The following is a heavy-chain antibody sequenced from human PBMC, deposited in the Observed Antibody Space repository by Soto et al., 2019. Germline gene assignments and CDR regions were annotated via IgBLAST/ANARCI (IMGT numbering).Heavy chain of an antibody. V-gene: IGHV4-4*07. Sequence: XTLSPPCAVSGGAHSCYYCNWVRQPAEKGLEWIGRIYPSRSTNYNPSLKSRVTMSVDTSKNQISLKLSSVTAADTSVYYCASGAGYSSGSQGDYWGQGTLVTVS. CDR1: GGAHSCYY. J-gene: IGHJ4*02. CDR3: ASGAGYSSGSQGDY. D-gene: IGHD2-15*01. CDR2: IYPSRST.